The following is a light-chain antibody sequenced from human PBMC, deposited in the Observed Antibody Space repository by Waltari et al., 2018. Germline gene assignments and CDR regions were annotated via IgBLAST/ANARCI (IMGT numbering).Light chain of an antibody. CDR1: NNDVGTYNF. CDR3: CSYAGSGTYV. V-gene: IGLV2-23*01. Sequence: QSALTQPASVSGSPGQSITISCTGINNDVGTYNFVSWYQPHPGNAPKLIRFEGSTRHSGVSHRFSGSKSGDTASLTISGLQAEDEADYYCCSYAGSGTYVFGSGTKVTVL. CDR2: EGS. J-gene: IGLJ1*01.